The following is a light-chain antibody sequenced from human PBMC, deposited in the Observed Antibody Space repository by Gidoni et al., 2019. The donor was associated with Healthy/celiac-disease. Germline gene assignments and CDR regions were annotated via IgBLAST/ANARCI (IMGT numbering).Light chain of an antibody. Sequence: DIQMTQSPSTLSASVGDRVTITCRASQSISSWLAWYQQKPGKAPKLLIYDASSLESGVPSRFSGSGSGTEFTLTISSLPPDDFATYYCQQYNSYSPDTFXQXTKLEIK. CDR2: DAS. V-gene: IGKV1-5*01. CDR1: QSISSW. J-gene: IGKJ2*01. CDR3: QQYNSYSPDT.